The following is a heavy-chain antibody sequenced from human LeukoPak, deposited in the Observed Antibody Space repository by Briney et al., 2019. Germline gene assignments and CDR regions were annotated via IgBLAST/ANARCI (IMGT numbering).Heavy chain of an antibody. CDR1: GYSFTSYW. V-gene: IGHV5-51*01. Sequence: GESLKISCRGSGYSFTSYWLGWVRQVPGKGLGWMGIIYPGDSDTRYSPSVQGQVTISADKSISTAYLQWSSLKASDTAMYYCARLLVVPAALDYWGQGTLVTVSS. D-gene: IGHD2-2*01. J-gene: IGHJ4*02. CDR3: ARLLVVPAALDY. CDR2: IYPGDSDT.